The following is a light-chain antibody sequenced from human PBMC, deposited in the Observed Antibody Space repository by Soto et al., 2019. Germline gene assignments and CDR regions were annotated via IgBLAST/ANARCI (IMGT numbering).Light chain of an antibody. Sequence: QSALTQPASVSGSPGQSITISCTGTSSDVGGYNYVSWYQQHPGKAPKLMIYEVSNRPSGVSNRFSGSKSGNTASLTISGFQAEDEADYYCSSYTSSSTNVFGTGTKVTVL. J-gene: IGLJ1*01. CDR2: EVS. CDR3: SSYTSSSTNV. CDR1: SSDVGGYNY. V-gene: IGLV2-14*01.